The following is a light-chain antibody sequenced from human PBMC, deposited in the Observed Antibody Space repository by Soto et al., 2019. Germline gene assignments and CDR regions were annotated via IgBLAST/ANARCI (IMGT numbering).Light chain of an antibody. J-gene: IGKJ1*01. CDR2: DAS. V-gene: IGKV3-11*01. Sequence: EILLIHSXATLSXXXXXXXTXXXRASQRVGSYLAWYQHKPGQAPRLLISDASNRATGIPARFSGSGSGTDFTLTISRLEPEDFAVYYCQQYVSSPWAFGQGTKVDIK. CDR1: QRVGSY. CDR3: QQYVSSPWA.